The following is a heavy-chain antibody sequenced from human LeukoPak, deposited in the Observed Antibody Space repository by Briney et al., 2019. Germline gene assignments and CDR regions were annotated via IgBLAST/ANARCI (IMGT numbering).Heavy chain of an antibody. D-gene: IGHD2-21*01. V-gene: IGHV3-7*01. CDR3: ARATASNWFDP. J-gene: IGHJ5*02. CDR2: IKQDGSEK. Sequence: GGSLRLSCAASGFTFSSYWMGWVRQAPGKGLEWVANIKQDGSEKYYVDSVKGRFTISRDNAKNSLYLQMNSLRAEDTAVYYCARATASNWFDPWGQGTLVTVSS. CDR1: GFTFSSYW.